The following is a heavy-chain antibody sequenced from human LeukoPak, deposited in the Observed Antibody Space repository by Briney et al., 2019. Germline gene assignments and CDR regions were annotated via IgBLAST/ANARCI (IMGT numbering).Heavy chain of an antibody. CDR2: LSYDGINE. V-gene: IGHV3-30-3*01. CDR1: GFTLSSHA. D-gene: IGHD3/OR15-3a*01. CDR3: ARETLRDLHWYFDL. J-gene: IGHJ2*01. Sequence: PGGSLRLSCAGSGFTLSSHAMHWVRQAPGKGVEWVAVLSYDGINENYADSLRGRFTISRDSFKNTLYLQMNSLTTDDTALYYCARETLRDLHWYFDLWGRGTLVTVSS.